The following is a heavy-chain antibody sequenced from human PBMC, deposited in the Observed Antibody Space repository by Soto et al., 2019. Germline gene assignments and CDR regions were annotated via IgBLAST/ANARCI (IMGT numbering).Heavy chain of an antibody. J-gene: IGHJ4*02. D-gene: IGHD3-16*01. CDR3: ARGGTPIDY. V-gene: IGHV1-18*01. CDR2: ISAYNGNT. Sequence: QVQLVQSGAEVKKPGASVKVSCKASGYTFTNFGISWVRQAPGQGLEWMGWISAYNGNTSYAQNFQGRVTMTTDTSRSTAYRELRSLRSDDTAVYYWARGGTPIDYWGQGTLVTVSS. CDR1: GYTFTNFG.